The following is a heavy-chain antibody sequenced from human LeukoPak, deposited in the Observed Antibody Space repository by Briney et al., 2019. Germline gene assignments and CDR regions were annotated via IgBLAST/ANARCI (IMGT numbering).Heavy chain of an antibody. D-gene: IGHD1-26*01. CDR2: ISSSSSTI. J-gene: IGHJ3*02. CDR1: GFTFSSYS. Sequence: GGSLRLSCAASGFTFSSYSMNWVRQAPGKGLEWISYISSSSSTIYYADSVKGRFTISRDNAKNTLYLQMNSLRAEDTAVYYCASGVDDYSPAGVIVGATNAFDIWGQGTMVTVSS. CDR3: ASGVDDYSPAGVIVGATNAFDI. V-gene: IGHV3-48*01.